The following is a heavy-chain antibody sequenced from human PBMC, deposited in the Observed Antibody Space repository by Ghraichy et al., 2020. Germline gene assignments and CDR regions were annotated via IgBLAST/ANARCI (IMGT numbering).Heavy chain of an antibody. V-gene: IGHV3-23*01. D-gene: IGHD5-12*01. CDR2: IIGSGGYT. J-gene: IGHJ3*02. CDR1: GFTFSRYA. Sequence: LSLTCAASGFTFSRYAMSWVRQAPGRGPEWVSTIIGSGGYTYYAGSVKGRFTISRDNSKNTLYLQMNSLRADDTAVYYCAKGIDTITTHDALDIWGQGTMATVSS. CDR3: AKGIDTITTHDALDI.